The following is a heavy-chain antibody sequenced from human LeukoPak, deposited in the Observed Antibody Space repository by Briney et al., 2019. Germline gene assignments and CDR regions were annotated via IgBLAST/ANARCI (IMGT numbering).Heavy chain of an antibody. CDR2: FDPEDGET. D-gene: IGHD6-19*01. J-gene: IGHJ3*02. V-gene: IGHV1-24*01. CDR1: GYTLTELS. Sequence: ASVKVSCKVSGYTLTELSMHWVRQAPGKGLEGMGGFDPEDGETIYAQKFQGRVTMTEDTSTDTAYMELSSLRSEDTAVYYCAGQWLVQYAFDIWGQGTMVTVSS. CDR3: AGQWLVQYAFDI.